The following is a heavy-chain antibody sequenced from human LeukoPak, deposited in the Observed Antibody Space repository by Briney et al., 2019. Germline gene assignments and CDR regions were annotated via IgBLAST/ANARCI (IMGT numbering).Heavy chain of an antibody. V-gene: IGHV3-48*04. CDR3: ARDNYYDSSGYFGSGY. J-gene: IGHJ4*02. D-gene: IGHD3-22*01. CDR2: ISSSSSTI. CDR1: GFTFSSYS. Sequence: GGSLRLSCAASGFTFSSYSMNWVRQAPGKGLEWVSYISSSSSTIYYADSVKGRFTISRDNAKNSLYLQMNSLRAEDTAVYYCARDNYYDSSGYFGSGYWGQGTLVTVSS.